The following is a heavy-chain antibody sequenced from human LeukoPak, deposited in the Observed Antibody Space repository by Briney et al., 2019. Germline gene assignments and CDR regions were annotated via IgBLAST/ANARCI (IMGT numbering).Heavy chain of an antibody. CDR3: ARDGMAYYDSSGCAFDI. V-gene: IGHV3-30-3*01. D-gene: IGHD3-22*01. CDR1: GFTFSSYA. J-gene: IGHJ3*02. CDR2: ISYDGSNK. Sequence: GGSLRLSCAASGFTFSSYAMHWVRRAPGKGLEWVAVISYDGSNKYYADSVKGRFTISRDNSKNTLYLQMNSLRAEDTAVYYCARDGMAYYDSSGCAFDIWGQGTMVTVSS.